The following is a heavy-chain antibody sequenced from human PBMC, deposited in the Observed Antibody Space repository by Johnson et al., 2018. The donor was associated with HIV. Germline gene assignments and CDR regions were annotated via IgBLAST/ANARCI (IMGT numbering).Heavy chain of an antibody. Sequence: QVQLVESGGGVVQPGRSLRLSCAASGFTFSSYAMHWVRQAPGKGLEWVAVISYDGSNQYYADSVKGRFTISRDNSKNTVFLQMNSLRAEDTAVYYCAREPALVGANGGWGAFDIWGQGTLVTVSS. V-gene: IGHV3-30*04. CDR2: ISYDGSNQ. CDR1: GFTFSSYA. CDR3: AREPALVGANGGWGAFDI. J-gene: IGHJ3*02. D-gene: IGHD1-26*01.